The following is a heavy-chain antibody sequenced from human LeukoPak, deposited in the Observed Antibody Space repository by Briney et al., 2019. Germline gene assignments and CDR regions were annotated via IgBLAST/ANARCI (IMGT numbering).Heavy chain of an antibody. CDR3: AKDSNSGYVSVGPDY. V-gene: IGHV3-30*02. CDR2: LRYDARNA. Sequence: PGGSLRLSCQTSGLVFRNYGMHWVRQAPDKGLEWVAYLRYDARNAYYADSVNGRFIISRDNSRNTLYLQMNSLRTEDTGVYSCAKDSNSGYVSVGPDYWGLGTLVTVSS. J-gene: IGHJ4*02. D-gene: IGHD5-12*01. CDR1: GLVFRNYG.